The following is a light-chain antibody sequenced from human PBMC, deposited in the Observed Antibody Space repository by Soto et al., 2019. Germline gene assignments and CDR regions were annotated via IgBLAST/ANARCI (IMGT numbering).Light chain of an antibody. Sequence: QSALTQPPSASGSPGQSVTISCTGTSSDIGGYNYVSWYQQLPGKAPQFIIYEVSKRPSGVPDRFSGSKSGNTASLTVSGLQAEDEADYYCTSYAGINNLIFGGGTKLTVL. CDR3: TSYAGINNLI. J-gene: IGLJ2*01. V-gene: IGLV2-8*01. CDR2: EVS. CDR1: SSDIGGYNY.